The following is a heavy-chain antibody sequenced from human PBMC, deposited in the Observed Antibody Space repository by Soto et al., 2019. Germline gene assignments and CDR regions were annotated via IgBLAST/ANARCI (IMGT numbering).Heavy chain of an antibody. V-gene: IGHV1-69*12. J-gene: IGHJ5*02. Sequence: QVQLVQSGAEVKRPGSSVKVSCKASGGTFSSFDISWVRQAPGQGLEWMGGIIPIFGTANYAQTFQGRVTIIADESTNTAYMELTSLTSEDTAVYYCARRGRTWSGWFDPWGQGTLVTVSS. CDR3: ARRGRTWSGWFDP. CDR1: GGTFSSFD. D-gene: IGHD6-13*01. CDR2: IIPIFGTA.